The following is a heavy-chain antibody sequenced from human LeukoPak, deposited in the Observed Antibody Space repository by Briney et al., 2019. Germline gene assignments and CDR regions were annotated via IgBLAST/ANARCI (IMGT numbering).Heavy chain of an antibody. CDR3: ARPHGAVAGTEDYFDY. CDR2: INHSGST. Sequence: ASETLSLTCAVYGGSFSGYYWSWIRQPPGKGLEWIGEINHSGSTNYNLSLKSRVTISVDTSKNQFSLKLSSVTAADTAVYYCARPHGAVAGTEDYFDYWGQGTLVTVSS. D-gene: IGHD6-19*01. J-gene: IGHJ4*02. CDR1: GGSFSGYY. V-gene: IGHV4-34*01.